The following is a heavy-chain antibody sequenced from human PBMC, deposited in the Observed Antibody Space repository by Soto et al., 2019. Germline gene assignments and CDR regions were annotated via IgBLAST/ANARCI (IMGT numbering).Heavy chain of an antibody. CDR1: GFTFSSYG. J-gene: IGHJ4*02. CDR2: IWYDGSNK. CDR3: ARGYYYDSSGYYRSLVFDY. D-gene: IGHD3-22*01. V-gene: IGHV3-33*01. Sequence: GGSLRLSCAASGFTFSSYGMHWVRQAPGKGLEWVAVIWYDGSNKYYADSVKGRFTISRDNSKNTLYLQMNSLRAEDTAVYYCARGYYYDSSGYYRSLVFDYWGQGTLVTVSS.